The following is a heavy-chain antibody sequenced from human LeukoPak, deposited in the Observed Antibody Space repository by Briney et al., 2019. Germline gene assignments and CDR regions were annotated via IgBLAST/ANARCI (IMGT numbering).Heavy chain of an antibody. CDR2: INHSGST. Sequence: PSETLSLTCAVYGGSFSGYYWSWIRQPPGKGLEWIGEINHSGSTNYNPSLKSRVTISVDTSKNQFSLKLSSVTAADTAVYYCARRGLDYDILTGYTDWFDPWGQGTLVTVSS. V-gene: IGHV4-34*01. D-gene: IGHD3-9*01. CDR1: GGSFSGYY. J-gene: IGHJ5*02. CDR3: ARRGLDYDILTGYTDWFDP.